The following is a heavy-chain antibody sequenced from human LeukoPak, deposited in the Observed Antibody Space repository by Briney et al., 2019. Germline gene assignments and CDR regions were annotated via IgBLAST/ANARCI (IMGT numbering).Heavy chain of an antibody. Sequence: ASVKVSCKASGYTFTSYGISWVRQAPGQGLEWMGWISAYNGNTNYAQKLQGRVTMTTDTSTSTAYMELRSLRSDDTAVYYCAGDLLIVVVPAAMATSNYGMTSGAKGPRSPSP. V-gene: IGHV1-18*01. J-gene: IGHJ6*02. CDR3: AGDLLIVVVPAAMATSNYGMTS. D-gene: IGHD2-2*01. CDR2: ISAYNGNT. CDR1: GYTFTSYG.